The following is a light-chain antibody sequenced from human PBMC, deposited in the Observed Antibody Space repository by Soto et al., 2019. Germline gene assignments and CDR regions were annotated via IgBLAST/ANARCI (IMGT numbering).Light chain of an antibody. Sequence: EIVLTQSPGTLSLSPGERATLSCRASESVSSYLAWFQQRPGQAPRLLIYDASIRATGIPARFSGSGSGTDFTLTISSLEPEDFAVYYCQQRSNWPAITFGQGTRLEIK. CDR3: QQRSNWPAIT. V-gene: IGKV3-11*01. J-gene: IGKJ5*01. CDR2: DAS. CDR1: ESVSSY.